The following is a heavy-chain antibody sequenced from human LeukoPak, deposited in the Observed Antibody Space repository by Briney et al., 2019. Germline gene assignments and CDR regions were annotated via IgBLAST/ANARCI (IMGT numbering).Heavy chain of an antibody. CDR3: ARRELIVVVPAASGAFDI. V-gene: IGHV4-34*01. CDR1: GGSFSGYY. Sequence: SETLSLTCAVYGGSFSGYYWSWIRQPPGKGLEWIGEIDHSGSTNYNPSLKSRVTISVDTSKNQFSLKLSSVTAADTAVYYCARRELIVVVPAASGAFDIWGQGTMVTVSS. J-gene: IGHJ3*02. D-gene: IGHD2-2*01. CDR2: IDHSGST.